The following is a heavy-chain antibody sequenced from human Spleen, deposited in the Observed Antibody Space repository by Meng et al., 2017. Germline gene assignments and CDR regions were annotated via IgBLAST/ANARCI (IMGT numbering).Heavy chain of an antibody. CDR3: AREVRRGWFDP. D-gene: IGHD3-10*01. CDR2: IDPYGGST. J-gene: IGHJ5*02. Sequence: QVQVVVSGAEVKMPGATVKVSFKASGYTVINNYMHWVRQAPGQGLEWMGIIDPYGGSTNYAEKLQHRVSMTSDTSTNTVYMELSGLEFQDTAVYYCAREVRRGWFDPWGQGTLVTVSS. V-gene: IGHV1-46*01. CDR1: GYTVINNY.